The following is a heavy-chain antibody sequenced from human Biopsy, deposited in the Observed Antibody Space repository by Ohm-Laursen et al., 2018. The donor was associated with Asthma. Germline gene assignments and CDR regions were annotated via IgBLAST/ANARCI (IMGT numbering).Heavy chain of an antibody. CDR2: ISLNTGDA. V-gene: IGHV1-2*04. D-gene: IGHD1-26*01. CDR1: GFPFTAYY. CDR3: ARAPYSDAIDS. J-gene: IGHJ4*02. Sequence: ASVNVSCKTSGFPFTAYYIHWVRQAPGQGLEWMGWISLNTGDANLAQKFRGWVTMTRDTSISTAYLVLSGLKSHDTAVYYCARAPYSDAIDSWGQGTLVAVSS.